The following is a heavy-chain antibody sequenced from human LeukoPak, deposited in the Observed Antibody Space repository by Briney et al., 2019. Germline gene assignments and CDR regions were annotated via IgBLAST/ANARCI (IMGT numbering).Heavy chain of an antibody. J-gene: IGHJ4*02. CDR2: TYYRSKWFL. CDR1: GDSVSSNSAA. V-gene: IGHV6-1*01. Sequence: SQTLSLTCAISGDSVSSNSAAWNWIRQSPSRGLEWLGRTYYRSKWFLDYAVSVKSRISINPDTSKNRFSLQLNSVTPEDTAVYYCARDSPYGNSLDYWGQGTLVTVSS. D-gene: IGHD4-23*01. CDR3: ARDSPYGNSLDY.